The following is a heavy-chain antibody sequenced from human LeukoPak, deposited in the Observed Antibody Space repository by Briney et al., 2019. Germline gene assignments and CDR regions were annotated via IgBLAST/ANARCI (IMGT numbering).Heavy chain of an antibody. V-gene: IGHV4-34*01. Sequence: KTSETLSLTCTVSGGSISSYYWSWIRQPPGKGLEWIGEINHSGSTNYNPSLKSRVTISVDTSKNQFSLKLSSVTAADTAVYYCARGPYYYGSGSYSYFDYWGQGTLVTVSS. CDR2: INHSGST. J-gene: IGHJ4*02. D-gene: IGHD3-10*01. CDR1: GGSISSYY. CDR3: ARGPYYYGSGSYSYFDY.